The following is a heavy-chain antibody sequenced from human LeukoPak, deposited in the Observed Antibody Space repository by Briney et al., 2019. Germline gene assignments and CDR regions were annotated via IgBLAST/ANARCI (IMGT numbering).Heavy chain of an antibody. CDR1: GFTFSSYG. V-gene: IGHV3-33*01. D-gene: IGHD3-22*01. CDR3: ARHRSGYYADF. Sequence: PGGSLRLSCAASGFTFSSYGMHWVRQAPGKGLEWVAVIWYDGSHIYYADSVKGRFTASRDNSKNTLYLQVNSLRAEDTAVYYCARHRSGYYADFWGQGTLVTVSS. J-gene: IGHJ4*02. CDR2: IWYDGSHI.